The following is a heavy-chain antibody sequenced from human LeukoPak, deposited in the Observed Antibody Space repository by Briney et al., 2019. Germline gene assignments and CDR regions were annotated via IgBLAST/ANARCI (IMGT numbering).Heavy chain of an antibody. CDR3: ARDRYAYRSSWYGSDY. V-gene: IGHV4-34*01. D-gene: IGHD6-13*01. Sequence: SETLSLSCAVYGGSFSGYYWSWIRQPPGKGLEWIGEINHSGSTNYNPSLKSRVTISVDTSKNQFSLKLSSVTAADTAVYYCARDRYAYRSSWYGSDYWGQGTLVTVSS. CDR1: GGSFSGYY. J-gene: IGHJ4*02. CDR2: INHSGST.